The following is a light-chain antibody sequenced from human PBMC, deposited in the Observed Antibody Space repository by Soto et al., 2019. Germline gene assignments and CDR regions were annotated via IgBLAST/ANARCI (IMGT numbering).Light chain of an antibody. J-gene: IGKJ2*01. V-gene: IGKV3-11*01. CDR3: QQSSNWPPYT. CDR1: QSVSSS. Sequence: EIVLTQSPATLSLSPGERATLSCRASQSVSSSLAWYQQNPGQAPRLLIYDASSRATGIPARFSGSGSGTDFTLTISSLEPEDFAVYYCQQSSNWPPYTVGQGTKLEI. CDR2: DAS.